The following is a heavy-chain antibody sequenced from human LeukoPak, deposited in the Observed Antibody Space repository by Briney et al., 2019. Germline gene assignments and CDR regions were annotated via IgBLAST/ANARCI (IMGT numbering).Heavy chain of an antibody. CDR2: ISGSGGST. J-gene: IGHJ6*02. Sequence: GGSLRLSCAASGFTFSSYAMSWVRQAPGKGLVWVSAISGSGGSTYYADSVKGRFTISRDNSKNTLYLQMNSLRAEDTAVYYCAKDKGRTGYCSSTSCRPYGMDVWGQGTTVTVSS. CDR1: GFTFSSYA. V-gene: IGHV3-23*01. CDR3: AKDKGRTGYCSSTSCRPYGMDV. D-gene: IGHD2-2*01.